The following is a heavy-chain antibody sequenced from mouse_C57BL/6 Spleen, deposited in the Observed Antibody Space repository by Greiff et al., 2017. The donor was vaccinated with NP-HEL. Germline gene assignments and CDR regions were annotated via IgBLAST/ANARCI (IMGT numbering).Heavy chain of an antibody. CDR2: IDPETGGT. Sequence: VKLQQSGAELVRPGASVTLSCKASGYTFTDYEMHWVKQTPVHGLEWIGAIDPETGGTAYNQKFKGKAILTADKSSSTAYMELRSLTSEDSAVYYCTRTTAQADYFDYWGQGTTLTVSS. CDR3: TRTTAQADYFDY. V-gene: IGHV1-15*01. CDR1: GYTFTDYE. D-gene: IGHD3-2*02. J-gene: IGHJ2*01.